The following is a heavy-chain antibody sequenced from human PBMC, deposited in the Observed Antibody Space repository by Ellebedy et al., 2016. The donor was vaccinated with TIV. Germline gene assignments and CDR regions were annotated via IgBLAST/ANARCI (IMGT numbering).Heavy chain of an antibody. Sequence: AASVKVSCKASGGTFSNYAFNWVRQAPEQGLEWMGRIIPILGIADYAQNFQGRVTFTADKYTSTAYMELSSLRSEDTAVYYCARWGGSSGRFQGPYDFWGQGTLVAVSS. CDR2: IIPILGIA. V-gene: IGHV1-69*04. CDR1: GGTFSNYA. J-gene: IGHJ4*02. CDR3: ARWGGSSGRFQGPYDF. D-gene: IGHD1-26*01.